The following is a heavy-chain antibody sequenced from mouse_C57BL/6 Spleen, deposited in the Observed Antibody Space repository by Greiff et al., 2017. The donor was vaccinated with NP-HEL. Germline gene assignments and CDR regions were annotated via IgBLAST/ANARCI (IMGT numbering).Heavy chain of an antibody. Sequence: EVQGVESGEGLVKPGGSLKLSCAASGFTFSSYSMSWVRQTPEKRLEWVAYISSGGDYLYYADTVKGRFTISRDNARNTLYLQMSSLKSEDTAMYYCTREGDYDGSWFAYWGQGTLVTVSA. J-gene: IGHJ3*01. CDR3: TREGDYDGSWFAY. V-gene: IGHV5-9-1*02. CDR1: GFTFSSYS. D-gene: IGHD2-4*01. CDR2: ISSGGDYL.